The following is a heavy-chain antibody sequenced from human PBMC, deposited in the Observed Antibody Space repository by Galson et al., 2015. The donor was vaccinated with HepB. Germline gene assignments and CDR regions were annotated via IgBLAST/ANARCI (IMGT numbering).Heavy chain of an antibody. J-gene: IGHJ5*02. CDR3: ARAAGALWFEELRP. V-gene: IGHV1-3*01. CDR1: GYTFTSYA. CDR2: INAGNGNT. Sequence: SVKVSCKASGYTFTSYAMHWVRQAPGQRLEWMGWINAGNGNTKYSQKFQGRVTITRDTSASTAYMELSSLRSEDTAVYYCARAAGALWFEELRPWGQGTLVTVSS. D-gene: IGHD3-10*01.